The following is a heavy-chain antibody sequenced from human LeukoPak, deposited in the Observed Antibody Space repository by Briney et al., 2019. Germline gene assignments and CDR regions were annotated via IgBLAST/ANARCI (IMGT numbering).Heavy chain of an antibody. V-gene: IGHV3-30*03. CDR2: ISYDGSNK. CDR3: ASQYYDILTGYPSDY. Sequence: GSLRLSCAASGFTFSSYGMHWVRQAPGKGLEWVAVISYDGSNKYYADSVKGRFTISRDNSKNTLYLQMNSLRAEDTAVYYCASQYYDILTGYPSDYWGQGTLVTVSS. J-gene: IGHJ4*02. D-gene: IGHD3-9*01. CDR1: GFTFSSYG.